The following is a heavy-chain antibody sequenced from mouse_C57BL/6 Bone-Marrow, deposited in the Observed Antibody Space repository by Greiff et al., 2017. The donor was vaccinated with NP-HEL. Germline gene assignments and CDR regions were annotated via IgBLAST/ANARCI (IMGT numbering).Heavy chain of an antibody. V-gene: IGHV1-50*01. J-gene: IGHJ2*01. D-gene: IGHD1-1*01. CDR2: IDPSDSST. CDR3: ARAPYCYGSSSLDY. CDR1: GYTFTSYW. Sequence: QVQLQQPGAELVKPGASVKLSCKASGYTFTSYWMQWVKQRPGQGLEWIGEIDPSDSSTNYKQKLKGRATLTVDTATSTAFLQLSSLTSEDSAVYYCARAPYCYGSSSLDYWGQGTTLTVSS.